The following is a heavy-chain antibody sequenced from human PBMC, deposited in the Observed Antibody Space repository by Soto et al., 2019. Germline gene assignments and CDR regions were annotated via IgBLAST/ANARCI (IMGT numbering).Heavy chain of an antibody. J-gene: IGHJ4*02. Sequence: GESLKISFQASGYSFTAYWITRVRQMPGKGLEWMATIDPSDSYVDYSPSFRGHVTFSVDRSITTVYLQWNSLKASDSAMYFCTRRASSSFYHFDFWGQGALVTVSS. D-gene: IGHD2-2*01. CDR2: IDPSDSYV. CDR3: TRRASSSFYHFDF. CDR1: GYSFTAYW. V-gene: IGHV5-10-1*01.